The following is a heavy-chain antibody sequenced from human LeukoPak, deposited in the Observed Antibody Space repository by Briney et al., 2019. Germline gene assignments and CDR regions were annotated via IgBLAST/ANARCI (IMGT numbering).Heavy chain of an antibody. D-gene: IGHD3-10*01. Sequence: TSQTLSLTCTVSGGSISSGGYYWSWIRQHPGKGLEWIGYIYHSGSTYYNPSLQSRVTISVDTSKNQFSLKLSSVSAADTAVYYCARVGDGNFDYWGQGTLVTVSS. CDR1: GGSISSGGYY. J-gene: IGHJ4*02. CDR2: IYHSGST. CDR3: ARVGDGNFDY. V-gene: IGHV4-31*03.